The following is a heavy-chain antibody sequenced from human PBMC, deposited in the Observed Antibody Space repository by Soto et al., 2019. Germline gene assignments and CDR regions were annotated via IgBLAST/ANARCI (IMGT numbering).Heavy chain of an antibody. D-gene: IGHD3-16*01. CDR1: GFSFSADGVG. CDR2: IYWDDDK. J-gene: IGHJ3*01. V-gene: IGHV2-5*02. CDR3: AHAFGGTSWPNDAFDV. Sequence: HITLKESGPTLVKPTQTLTLTCIFSGFSFSADGVGVGWIRQPPGKTLEWLALIYWDDDKRYRPSLKSRLTSTKDSSKNQVVLTMTNMDPLDTATYYCAHAFGGTSWPNDAFDVWGQGTVVTVSS.